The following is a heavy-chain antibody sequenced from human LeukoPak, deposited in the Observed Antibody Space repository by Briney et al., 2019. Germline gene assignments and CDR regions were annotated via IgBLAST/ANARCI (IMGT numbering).Heavy chain of an antibody. Sequence: GGSLRLSCAASGFTFSSYAMHWVRQAPGKGLEWVSSISSSSSYIYYADSVKGRFTISRDNAKNSLYLQMNSLRAEDTAVYYCAREGGGNYGGDAFDIWGQGTMVTVSS. J-gene: IGHJ3*02. CDR2: ISSSSSYI. V-gene: IGHV3-21*01. CDR1: GFTFSSYA. CDR3: AREGGGNYGGDAFDI. D-gene: IGHD4-23*01.